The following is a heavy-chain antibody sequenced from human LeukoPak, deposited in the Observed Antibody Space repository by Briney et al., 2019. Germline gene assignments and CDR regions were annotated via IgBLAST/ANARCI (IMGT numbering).Heavy chain of an antibody. CDR2: INQDGSEE. Sequence: GGSLRLSCAASGFTFSNYWMTWVRQAPGKGLKWVAHINQDGSEEHYMDSVKARFTISRDNAKNSLSLQMNSLRAEDTAVYYCVRDGGVSGYDLLDYWGRGTLVTVSS. CDR3: VRDGGVSGYDLLDY. V-gene: IGHV3-7*01. J-gene: IGHJ4*02. D-gene: IGHD5-12*01. CDR1: GFTFSNYW.